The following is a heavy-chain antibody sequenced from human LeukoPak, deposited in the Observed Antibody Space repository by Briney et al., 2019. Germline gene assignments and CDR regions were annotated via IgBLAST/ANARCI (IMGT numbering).Heavy chain of an antibody. CDR2: IKQDGSEK. CDR1: GLTFSRYW. Sequence: PGGSLRLSCAASGLTFSRYWMSWVRQAPGRGLEWVGNIKQDGSEKFYVDSVKGRFTISRDNAKKSLYLQMNSLRADDTAVYFCARGDYYDSSGFYTDAFDIWGQGTMVTVSS. CDR3: ARGDYYDSSGFYTDAFDI. J-gene: IGHJ3*02. D-gene: IGHD3-22*01. V-gene: IGHV3-7*01.